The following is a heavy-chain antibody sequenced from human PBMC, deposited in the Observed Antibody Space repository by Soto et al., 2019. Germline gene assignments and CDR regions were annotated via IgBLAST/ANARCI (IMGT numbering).Heavy chain of an antibody. CDR1: GGTFSSYA. V-gene: IGHV1-69*12. CDR3: GARPYGGKGYFDL. D-gene: IGHD4-17*01. J-gene: IGHJ2*01. CDR2: IIPIFGTA. Sequence: QVQLVQSGAEVKKPGSSVKVSCKASGGTFSSYAISWVRQAPGQGLEWMGGIIPIFGTANYAQKFQGRVTITADESTTRAYKEVRSLRSEDTAVEYCGARPYGGKGYFDLWGRGTLVTVSS.